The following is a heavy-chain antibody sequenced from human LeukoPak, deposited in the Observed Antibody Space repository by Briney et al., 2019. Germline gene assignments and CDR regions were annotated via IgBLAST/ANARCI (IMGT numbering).Heavy chain of an antibody. J-gene: IGHJ4*02. V-gene: IGHV3-7*01. D-gene: IGHD5-12*01. CDR1: GFTFSYYW. CDR2: INRDGSQT. Sequence: GVLRLSCAASGFTFSYYWMNWVRQAPGKGLEWVALINRDGSQTHYVDSVKGRFTISRDNAENSLYLQMNSLRADDTAVYYCARIGWDIVATRTDYWGQGTLVTVSS. CDR3: ARIGWDIVATRTDY.